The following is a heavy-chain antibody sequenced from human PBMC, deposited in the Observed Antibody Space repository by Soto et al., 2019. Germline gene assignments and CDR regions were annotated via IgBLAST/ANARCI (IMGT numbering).Heavy chain of an antibody. CDR2: ISGSGRST. CDR3: AKGHIVVVVAATDWFDP. CDR1: GFTFSSYA. D-gene: IGHD2-15*01. Sequence: GGSLRLSCAASGFTFSSYAMSWVRQAPGKGLEWVSAISGSGRSTYYADSVKGRFTISRDNSKNTLYLQMNSLRAEDTAVYYCAKGHIVVVVAATDWFDPWGQGTLVTVSS. J-gene: IGHJ5*02. V-gene: IGHV3-23*01.